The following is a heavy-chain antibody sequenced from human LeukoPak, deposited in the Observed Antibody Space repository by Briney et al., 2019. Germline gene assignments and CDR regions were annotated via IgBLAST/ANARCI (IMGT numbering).Heavy chain of an antibody. Sequence: ASVKVSCKASGYTFTSYGISWVRQAPGQGLEWMGWISAYNGNTNYAQKLQGRVTMTTDTSTSTAYMELRSLRSDDTAVYYCARSRAPHFGELFLPTNYMDVWGKGTTVTVSS. V-gene: IGHV1-18*01. CDR1: GYTFTSYG. J-gene: IGHJ6*03. CDR2: ISAYNGNT. CDR3: ARSRAPHFGELFLPTNYMDV. D-gene: IGHD3-10*01.